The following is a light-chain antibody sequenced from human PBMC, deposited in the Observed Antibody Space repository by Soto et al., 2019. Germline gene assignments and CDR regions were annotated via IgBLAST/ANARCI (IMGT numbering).Light chain of an antibody. V-gene: IGKV1-5*03. J-gene: IGKJ4*01. Sequence: DIPITQSPSTLSASVGDRVTITCRASQSFNDWLACYQQKPGKAPKLLIYKPSTLQSGVPSRFSGSGSGTEFTLINSALQPDDSVIHYCQQHNTFGGGTKVEIK. CDR2: KPS. CDR1: QSFNDW. CDR3: QQHNT.